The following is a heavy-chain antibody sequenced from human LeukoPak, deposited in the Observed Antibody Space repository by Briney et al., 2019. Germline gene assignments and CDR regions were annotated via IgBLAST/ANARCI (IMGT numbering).Heavy chain of an antibody. CDR3: SGGSCYSCGFDP. Sequence: SETLSLTCTVSGGSITSSSYYWGWIRQPPGKGLEWIGNIYHSGSTYYNPSLKSRVTISVDTSKNQFSLKLSSVTAADTAVYYCSGGSCYSCGFDPWGQGTLVTVSS. CDR1: GGSITSSSYY. V-gene: IGHV4-39*07. D-gene: IGHD2-15*01. CDR2: IYHSGST. J-gene: IGHJ5*02.